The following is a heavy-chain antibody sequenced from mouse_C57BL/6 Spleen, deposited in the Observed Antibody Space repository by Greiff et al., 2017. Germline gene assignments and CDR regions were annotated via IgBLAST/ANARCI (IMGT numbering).Heavy chain of an antibody. D-gene: IGHD1-1*02. V-gene: IGHV1-80*01. CDR2: IYPGDGDT. CDR3: ARVYGYDAMDY. J-gene: IGHJ4*01. CDR1: GYAFSSYW. Sequence: QVQLQQSGAELVKPGASVKISCKASGYAFSSYWMNWVKQRPGKGLEWIGQIYPGDGDTNYTGKFKGKATLTADKSSSTAYRQLNSLTSEDSAVYCCARVYGYDAMDYWGKGTSVTVFS.